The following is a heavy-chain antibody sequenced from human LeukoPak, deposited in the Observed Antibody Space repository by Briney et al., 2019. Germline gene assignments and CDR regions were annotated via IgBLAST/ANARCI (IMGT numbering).Heavy chain of an antibody. CDR3: ARGQSSGDGIDY. V-gene: IGHV4-61*09. Sequence: SQTLSLTCTVSGDSISSGSYFWAWIRQPAGKGLEWIGHIYPSGSANYNPSLKSRVTISVDTSKNQFSLKLSSVTAADTAVYYCARGQSSGDGIDYWGQGTLVTVSS. D-gene: IGHD2-21*02. CDR1: GDSISSGSYF. CDR2: IYPSGSA. J-gene: IGHJ4*02.